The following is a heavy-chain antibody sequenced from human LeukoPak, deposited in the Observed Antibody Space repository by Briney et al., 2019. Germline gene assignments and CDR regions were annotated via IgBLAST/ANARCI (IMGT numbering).Heavy chain of an antibody. V-gene: IGHV4-30-4*01. D-gene: IGHD3-10*01. CDR3: ARVYGTVWFGIDC. CDR2: IYYSGST. Sequence: SQALSLTCTVSGGSISSGDYYWSWLRQPPGKGLEWIGYIYYSGSTYYNPFLKSRVTISVDTSKNQFSLKLSSVTAADTAVYYCARVYGTVWFGIDCWGQGTLVTVSS. CDR1: GGSISSGDYY. J-gene: IGHJ4*02.